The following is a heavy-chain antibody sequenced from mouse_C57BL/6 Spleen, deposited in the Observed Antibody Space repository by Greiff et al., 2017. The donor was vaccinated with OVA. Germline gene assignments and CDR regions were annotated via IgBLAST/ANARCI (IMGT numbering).Heavy chain of an antibody. V-gene: IGHV5-9*01. D-gene: IGHD3-3*01. J-gene: IGHJ4*01. CDR2: ISGGGGNT. Sequence: EVQLVESGGGLVKPGGSLKLSCAASGFTFSSYTMSWVRQTPEKRLEWVATISGGGGNTYYPETVKGRFTISRDNAKNTLYLQMSSLRSEDTALYYCARQAVYYAMDYWGQGTSVTVSS. CDR1: GFTFSSYT. CDR3: ARQAVYYAMDY.